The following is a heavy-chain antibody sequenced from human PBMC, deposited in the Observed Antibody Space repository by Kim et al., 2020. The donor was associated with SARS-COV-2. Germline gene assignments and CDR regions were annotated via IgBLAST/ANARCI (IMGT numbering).Heavy chain of an antibody. V-gene: IGHV3-74*01. J-gene: IGHJ6*03. CDR3: ARDCSSTSCYMGGYYYYYYMDV. D-gene: IGHD2-2*02. Sequence: GGSLRLSCAASGFTFSSYWMHWVRQAPGKGLVWVSRINSDGSSTSYADSVKGRFTISRDNAKNTLYLQMNSLRAEDTAVYYCARDCSSTSCYMGGYYYYYYMDVWGKGTTVTVSS. CDR2: INSDGSST. CDR1: GFTFSSYW.